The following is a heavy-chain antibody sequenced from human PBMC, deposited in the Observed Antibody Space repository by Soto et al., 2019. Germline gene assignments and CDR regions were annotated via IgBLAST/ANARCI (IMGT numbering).Heavy chain of an antibody. Sequence: GTLWLCWAVSGFTLSRHTMNWVRQAPGKGLEWVSFIGSRTSDIYYADSVKGRFTISRDNAKNSLYLDLTRLRAEDTAVYFCVRDYYDTRGYPNTFDMWGQGTMVTV. CDR2: IGSRTSDI. V-gene: IGHV3-21*01. CDR3: VRDYYDTRGYPNTFDM. J-gene: IGHJ3*02. CDR1: GFTLSRHT. D-gene: IGHD3-22*01.